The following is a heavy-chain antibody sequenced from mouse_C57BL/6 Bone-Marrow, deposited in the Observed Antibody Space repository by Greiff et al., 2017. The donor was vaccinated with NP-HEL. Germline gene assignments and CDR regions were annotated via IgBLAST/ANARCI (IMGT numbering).Heavy chain of an antibody. V-gene: IGHV1-50*01. D-gene: IGHD1-1*01. J-gene: IGHJ3*01. CDR3: ARSPHYYGSSLFAY. Sequence: QVQLQQPGAELVKPGASVKLSCKASGYTFTSYWMQWVKQRPGQGLEWIGEIDPSDSYTNYNQKFKGKATLTVDTSSSTAYMQLSSLTSEDSAVYYCARSPHYYGSSLFAYWGQGTLVTVSA. CDR2: IDPSDSYT. CDR1: GYTFTSYW.